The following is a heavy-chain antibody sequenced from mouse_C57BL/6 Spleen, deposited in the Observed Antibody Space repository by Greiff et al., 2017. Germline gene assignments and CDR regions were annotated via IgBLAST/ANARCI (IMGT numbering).Heavy chain of an antibody. CDR2: ISYDGSN. CDR1: GYSITSGYY. J-gene: IGHJ4*01. CDR3: ASYDYYAMDY. D-gene: IGHD1-1*02. V-gene: IGHV3-6*01. Sequence: EESGPGLVKPSQSLSLTCSVTGYSITSGYYWNWIRQFPGNKLEWMGYISYDGSNNYNPSLKNRISITRDTSKNQFFLKLNSVTTEDTATYYCASYDYYAMDYWGQGTSVTVSS.